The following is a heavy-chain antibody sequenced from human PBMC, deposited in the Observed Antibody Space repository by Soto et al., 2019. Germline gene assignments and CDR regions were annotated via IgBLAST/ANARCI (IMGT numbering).Heavy chain of an antibody. CDR1: GITFSTYA. J-gene: IGHJ3*02. Sequence: EVQLLESGGGLVQPGGALRLSCAASGITFSTYAMSWVRQAPGKGLEWVSAISGSGGSTYYADSVKGRFTISRDNSNSALYLQMNSLRAGDTAIYYCAKGILVKPPGTRTFDIWGQGTMVIVSS. CDR3: AKGILVKPPGTRTFDI. CDR2: ISGSGGST. V-gene: IGHV3-23*01. D-gene: IGHD6-13*01.